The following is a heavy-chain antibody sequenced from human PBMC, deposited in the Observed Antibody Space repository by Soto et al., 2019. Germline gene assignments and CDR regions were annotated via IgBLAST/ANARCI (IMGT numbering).Heavy chain of an antibody. V-gene: IGHV2-5*02. CDR1: GFSLSTSGVG. Sequence: QITLKESGPTLVRPTQTLTLTFAFSGFSLSTSGVGVGWLRQPPGKALEWLAVIYWDDSKHYSPSLRSRLTITKDTSKNQVVLTMTNMDPMDTGTYYCAHKGPEDWPLDYWGQGTLVTVSS. J-gene: IGHJ4*02. CDR3: AHKGPEDWPLDY. D-gene: IGHD3-9*01. CDR2: IYWDDSK.